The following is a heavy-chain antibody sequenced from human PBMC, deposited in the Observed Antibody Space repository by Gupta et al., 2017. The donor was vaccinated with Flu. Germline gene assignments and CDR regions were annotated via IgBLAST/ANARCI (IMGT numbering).Heavy chain of an antibody. CDR2: VIPLLATV. J-gene: IGHJ5*02. Sequence: VGQAPGQGPEWMGGVIPLLATVNYAQKFQGRVSITADESTSTAYMELSSLRSEDTAVYYCANSRDFGFNWFDPWGQGTLVTVTS. V-gene: IGHV1-69*01. D-gene: IGHD3-22*01. CDR3: ANSRDFGFNWFDP.